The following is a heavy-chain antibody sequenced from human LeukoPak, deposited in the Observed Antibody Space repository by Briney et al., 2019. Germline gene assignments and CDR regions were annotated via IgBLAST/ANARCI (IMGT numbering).Heavy chain of an antibody. Sequence: GGSLRLSCAASRFTVSSNYMSWVRQAPGKGLEWVSGINWNGGSTGYADSVKGRFTISRDNAKNSLYLQMNSLRAEDTALYYCARGGYYGSGSYSHFDYWGQGTLVTVSS. CDR2: INWNGGST. V-gene: IGHV3-20*04. D-gene: IGHD3-10*01. CDR3: ARGGYYGSGSYSHFDY. J-gene: IGHJ4*02. CDR1: RFTVSSNY.